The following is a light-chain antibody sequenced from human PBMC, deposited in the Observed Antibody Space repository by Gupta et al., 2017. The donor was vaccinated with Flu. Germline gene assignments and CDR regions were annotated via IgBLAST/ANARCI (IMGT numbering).Light chain of an antibody. Sequence: NCKSSQSVLYSSNNKNYLAWYQQKPGQPPKLLIYWASTRESGVPDRFSGSGSGTDFTLTISSLQAEDVAVYYCQQYYSTPLTFGQGTKVEFK. CDR1: QSVLYSSNNKNY. CDR2: WAS. J-gene: IGKJ1*01. V-gene: IGKV4-1*01. CDR3: QQYYSTPLT.